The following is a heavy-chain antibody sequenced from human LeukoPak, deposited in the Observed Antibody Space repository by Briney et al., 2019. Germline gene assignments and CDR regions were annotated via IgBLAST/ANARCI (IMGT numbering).Heavy chain of an antibody. CDR1: GFTFSSYG. V-gene: IGHV3-30*18. J-gene: IGHJ4*02. CDR2: ISYDGSNK. Sequence: SGGSLRLSCAASGFTFSSYGMHWVRQAPGKGLEWVAVISYDGSNKYYADSVKGRFTISRDNSKNTLYLQMNSLRAEDTAVYYCAKDRRAGYSSGWYYFDYWGQGTLVTVSS. D-gene: IGHD6-19*01. CDR3: AKDRRAGYSSGWYYFDY.